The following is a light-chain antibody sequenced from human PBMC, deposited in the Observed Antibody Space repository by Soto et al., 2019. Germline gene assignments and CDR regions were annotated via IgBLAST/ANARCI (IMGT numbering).Light chain of an antibody. V-gene: IGLV1-40*01. J-gene: IGLJ1*01. CDR3: QSYDSSLSGYV. Sequence: QSALTQPPSVSGAPGQRVTMSCTGSSSNIGAGYDVHWYKQLPGTAPKLLIYGNINRPSGVLDRFSGSKSGTSASLAIAGLQAEDEGDYYCQSYDSSLSGYVFGTGTKVTVL. CDR1: SSNIGAGYD. CDR2: GNI.